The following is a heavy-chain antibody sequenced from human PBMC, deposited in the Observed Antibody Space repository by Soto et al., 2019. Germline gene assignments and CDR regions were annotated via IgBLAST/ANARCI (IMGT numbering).Heavy chain of an antibody. CDR3: ARSYDILTGYSGFDY. V-gene: IGHV3-21*01. CDR1: GFTFSRYS. Sequence: EVQLVESGGGLVKPGGSLRLSCAASGFTFSRYSMNWVRQAPGQGLEWVPSISGSSSYIYYADSVKGRFTISRDNAKNSLYLQMNSLRAEDTAVYYCARSYDILTGYSGFDYWGQGTLVTVSS. CDR2: ISGSSSYI. D-gene: IGHD3-9*01. J-gene: IGHJ4*02.